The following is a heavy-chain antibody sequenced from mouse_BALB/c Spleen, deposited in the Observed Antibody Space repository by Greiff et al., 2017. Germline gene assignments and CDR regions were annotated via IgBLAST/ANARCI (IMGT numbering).Heavy chain of an antibody. CDR1: GFNIKDTY. Sequence: VQLQQSGAELVKPGASVKLSCTASGFNIKDTYMHWVKQRPEQGLEWIGRIDPANGNTKYDPKFQGKATITADTSSNTAYLQLSSLTSEDTAVYYCARSSSGYPWFAYWGQGTLVTVSA. CDR2: IDPANGNT. CDR3: ARSSSGYPWFAY. V-gene: IGHV14-3*02. D-gene: IGHD3-1*01. J-gene: IGHJ3*01.